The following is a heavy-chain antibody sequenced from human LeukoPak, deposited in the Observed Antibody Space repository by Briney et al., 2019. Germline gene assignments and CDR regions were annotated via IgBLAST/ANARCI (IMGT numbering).Heavy chain of an antibody. J-gene: IGHJ4*02. D-gene: IGHD6-19*01. CDR2: INHSGST. V-gene: IGHV4-34*01. CDR3: ARGRRGSGWPTGVRSRGVYFDY. Sequence: SETLSLTCAVYGGSFSGYYWSWIRQPPGKGLEWIGEINHSGSTNYNPSLKSRVTISVDTSKNQFSLKLSSVTAADTAVYYCARGRRGSGWPTGVRSRGVYFDYWGQGTLVTVSS. CDR1: GGSFSGYY.